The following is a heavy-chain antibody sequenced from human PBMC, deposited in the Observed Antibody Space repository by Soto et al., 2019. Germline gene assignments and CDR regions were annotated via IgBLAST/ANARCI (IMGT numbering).Heavy chain of an antibody. Sequence: PGGSLRLSCAASGFTFSSYSMNWVRQAPGKGLEWVSYISSSSSTIYYADSVKGRFTISRDNAKNSLYLQMNSLRAEDTAVYYCARGDYDILTGYYARAEYFQHWGQGTLVTVSS. CDR1: GFTFSSYS. J-gene: IGHJ1*01. CDR2: ISSSSSTI. D-gene: IGHD3-9*01. CDR3: ARGDYDILTGYYARAEYFQH. V-gene: IGHV3-48*01.